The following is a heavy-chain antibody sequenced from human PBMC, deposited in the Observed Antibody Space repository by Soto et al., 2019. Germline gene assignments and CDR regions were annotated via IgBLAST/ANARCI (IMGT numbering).Heavy chain of an antibody. CDR2: ISAYNGNT. Sequence: ASVKVSCKASGYTFTSYGISLVRQAPGQGLEWMGWISAYNGNTNYAQKLQGRVTMTTDTSTSTAYMELRSLRSDDTAVYYCARVVYGYCSSTSCYGPEAFDIWGQGTMVTVSS. D-gene: IGHD2-2*03. CDR3: ARVVYGYCSSTSCYGPEAFDI. V-gene: IGHV1-18*01. J-gene: IGHJ3*02. CDR1: GYTFTSYG.